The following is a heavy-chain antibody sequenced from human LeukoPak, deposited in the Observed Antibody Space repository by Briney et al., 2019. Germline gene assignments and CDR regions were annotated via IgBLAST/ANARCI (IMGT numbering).Heavy chain of an antibody. J-gene: IGHJ4*02. Sequence: RASVKVSCKASGGTFSSYAISWVRQAPGQGLEWMGGIIPIFGTANHAQKFQGRVTITADESTSTAYMELSSLRSEDTAVYYCARDRDEGLGGFLEYYWGQGTLVTVSS. CDR1: GGTFSSYA. CDR3: ARDRDEGLGGFLEYY. CDR2: IIPIFGTA. D-gene: IGHD3-3*01. V-gene: IGHV1-69*13.